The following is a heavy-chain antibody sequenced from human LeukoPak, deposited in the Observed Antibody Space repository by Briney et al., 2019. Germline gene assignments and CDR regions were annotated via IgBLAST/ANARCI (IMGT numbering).Heavy chain of an antibody. CDR2: IRDDGSDK. V-gene: IGHV3-7*01. CDR3: VRHTRRSPGDY. J-gene: IGHJ4*02. Sequence: GGSLRLSCAASGFTFSSYWMTWVRQAPGKGLEWMANIRDDGSDKYYVDSVKGRFTISRDNAQNTLLLQMDSLRLEDTAVYYCVRHTRRSPGDYWGQGTLVTVST. CDR1: GFTFSSYW. D-gene: IGHD1-26*01.